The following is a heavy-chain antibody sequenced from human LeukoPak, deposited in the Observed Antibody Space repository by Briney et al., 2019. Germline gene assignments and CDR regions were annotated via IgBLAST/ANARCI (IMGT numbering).Heavy chain of an antibody. D-gene: IGHD5-18*01. CDR2: ISGSGSTT. Sequence: GGSLRLSCAVSGFTFSDYYMSWIRQAPGKGLEWVSYISGSGSTTYYADSVKGRFTISRDNAKNSLYLQMNSLRAEDTAVYYYASRYSPFDFWGQGTLVTVSS. J-gene: IGHJ4*02. CDR3: ASRYSPFDF. V-gene: IGHV3-11*04. CDR1: GFTFSDYY.